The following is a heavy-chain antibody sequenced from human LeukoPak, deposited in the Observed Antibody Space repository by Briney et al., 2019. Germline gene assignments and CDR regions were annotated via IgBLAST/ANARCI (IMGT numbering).Heavy chain of an antibody. Sequence: ASVTVSCTSSVYTFTGYYMYWVRQAPGQGLEWMGWINPNSGGTNYAQKFQGWVTMTRDTSISTDYMELSRLRSDDTAVYYCARVETAAAGTLDYWGQGALVTVSS. D-gene: IGHD6-13*01. J-gene: IGHJ4*02. CDR2: INPNSGGT. CDR1: VYTFTGYY. CDR3: ARVETAAAGTLDY. V-gene: IGHV1-2*04.